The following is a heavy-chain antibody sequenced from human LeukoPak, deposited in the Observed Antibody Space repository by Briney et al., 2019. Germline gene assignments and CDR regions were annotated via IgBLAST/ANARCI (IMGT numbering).Heavy chain of an antibody. Sequence: PGGSLRLSCAASGFILSDYNMNWVRQAPGKGLEWVSFIAITGTYITYADSLKGRFNISRDNAKNSLYLQMNSLRAEDTAVYYCARDLSATARAYDYWGQGKLVTVSS. CDR1: GFILSDYN. CDR3: ARDLSATARAYDY. J-gene: IGHJ4*01. V-gene: IGHV3-21*01. CDR2: IAITGTYI. D-gene: IGHD1-26*01.